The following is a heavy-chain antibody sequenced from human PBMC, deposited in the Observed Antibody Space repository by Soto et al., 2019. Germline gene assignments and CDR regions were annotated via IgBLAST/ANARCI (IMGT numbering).Heavy chain of an antibody. Sequence: EVQLLESGGGLVQPGGSLRLSCAASGFTFSSYAMSWVRQAPGKGLEWVSAISGSGGSTYYADSVKGRFTISRDNSKNTLYLQINSLRAEDTAVYYCARRQTYYYDSSGPTPGYYFDYWGQGTLVTVSS. D-gene: IGHD3-22*01. J-gene: IGHJ4*02. CDR1: GFTFSSYA. CDR3: ARRQTYYYDSSGPTPGYYFDY. V-gene: IGHV3-23*01. CDR2: ISGSGGST.